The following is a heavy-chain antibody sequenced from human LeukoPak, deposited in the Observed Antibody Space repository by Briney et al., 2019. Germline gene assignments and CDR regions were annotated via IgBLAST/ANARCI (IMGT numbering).Heavy chain of an antibody. Sequence: PSETLSLTCAVSGGSFSGYYWSWIRQPPGKGLEWIGEINHSGSTNYNPSLKSRVTISVDTSKNQFSLKLSSVTAADTAVYYCARGGMVRGVIKKAIGQYYFDYWGQGTLVTVSS. CDR1: GGSFSGYY. J-gene: IGHJ4*02. CDR2: INHSGST. V-gene: IGHV4-34*01. CDR3: ARGGMVRGVIKKAIGQYYFDY. D-gene: IGHD3-10*01.